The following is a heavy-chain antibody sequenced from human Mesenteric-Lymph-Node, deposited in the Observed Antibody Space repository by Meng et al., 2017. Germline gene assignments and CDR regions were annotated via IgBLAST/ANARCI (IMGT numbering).Heavy chain of an antibody. V-gene: IGHV3-21*01. J-gene: IGHJ4*02. D-gene: IGHD6-19*01. Sequence: GGFLRLSCAASGFTFSSYSMNWVRQAPGKGLEWVSSISSSSSYIYYADSVKGRFTISRDNAKNSLYLQMNSLRAEDTAVYYCATGIAVAGTAVGWGQGTLVTVSS. CDR2: ISSSSSYI. CDR3: ATGIAVAGTAVG. CDR1: GFTFSSYS.